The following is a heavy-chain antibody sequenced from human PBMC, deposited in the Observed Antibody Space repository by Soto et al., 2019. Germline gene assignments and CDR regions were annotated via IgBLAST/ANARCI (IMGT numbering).Heavy chain of an antibody. CDR1: GGSISGYY. Sequence: SETLSLTCTVSGGSISGYYWSWIRQPPGKGLEWIGYMYNTGSTVYNPSFKSRVTISVDTPKNQFSLKLSSVTAADTAVYFCARGPPGFGVKSYFDPWGQGTLVTVSS. D-gene: IGHD1-26*01. CDR3: ARGPPGFGVKSYFDP. J-gene: IGHJ5*02. V-gene: IGHV4-59*12. CDR2: MYNTGST.